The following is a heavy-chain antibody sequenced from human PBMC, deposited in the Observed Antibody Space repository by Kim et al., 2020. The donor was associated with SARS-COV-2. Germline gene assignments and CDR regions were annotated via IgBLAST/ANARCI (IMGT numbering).Heavy chain of an antibody. D-gene: IGHD6-13*01. CDR1: GYTFTTYG. CDR3: ARGPVRTAGPEPYYFDY. Sequence: ASVKVSCKASGYTFTTYGISWVRQAPGQGLEWMGWISGYNDDTNYAQKFQGRVTMTTDTSTATAYMELRSLISDDTAVYYCARGPVRTAGPEPYYFDYWGQGTLVTVSS. V-gene: IGHV1-18*04. CDR2: ISGYNDDT. J-gene: IGHJ4*02.